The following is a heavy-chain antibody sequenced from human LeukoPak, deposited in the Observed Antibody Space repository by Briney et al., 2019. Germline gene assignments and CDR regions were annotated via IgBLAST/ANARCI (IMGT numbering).Heavy chain of an antibody. CDR1: GYSFTSYW. CDR2: IYPGDSDT. J-gene: IGHJ4*02. Sequence: GESLKISCKGSGYSFTSYWIGWVRQMSAKGLEWMGIIYPGDSDTRYSPSFQGQVTISADKSISTAYLQWSSLKASDTAMYYCARQTDCSSTSCYDYWGQGTLVTVSS. D-gene: IGHD2-2*01. V-gene: IGHV5-51*01. CDR3: ARQTDCSSTSCYDY.